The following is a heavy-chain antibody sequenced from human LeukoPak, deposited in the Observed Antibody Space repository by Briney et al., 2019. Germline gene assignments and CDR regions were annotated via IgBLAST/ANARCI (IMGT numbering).Heavy chain of an antibody. Sequence: GGSLRLSCAASGFTLTSSSINWVRQAPGKGLEWVSSISSSSSFIYYADSVKGRFTISRDNAKNSLYLQMNSLRAEDTAVYYCARDHFCSWLLGWYFYLWGRGTLVTVSS. CDR3: ARDHFCSWLLGWYFYL. J-gene: IGHJ2*01. CDR1: GFTLTSSS. V-gene: IGHV3-21*01. CDR2: ISSSSSFI. D-gene: IGHD3-3*02.